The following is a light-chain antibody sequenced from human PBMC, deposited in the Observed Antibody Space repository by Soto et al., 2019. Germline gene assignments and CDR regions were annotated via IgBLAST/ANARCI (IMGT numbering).Light chain of an antibody. J-gene: IGKJ5*01. CDR1: QSISSY. V-gene: IGKV1-39*01. CDR3: QQSYTSRIT. Sequence: TQMTQSPSSLSAPVGDRVTITCRASQSISSYLSWYQQKPGKAPKLLIFAASSLQSGVPSRFSGSGSGTDFTLTVSNLQPEDFATYYCQQSYTSRITFGLGTRLEIK. CDR2: AAS.